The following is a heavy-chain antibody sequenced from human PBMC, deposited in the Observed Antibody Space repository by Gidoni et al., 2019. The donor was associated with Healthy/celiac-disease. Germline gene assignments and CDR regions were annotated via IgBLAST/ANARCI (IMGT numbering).Heavy chain of an antibody. V-gene: IGHV4-61*02. CDR2: IYTSGST. J-gene: IGHJ3*02. D-gene: IGHD3-22*01. Sequence: QVQLQESGSGLVKLSQTLSLTCPVSDGPISSGSHHWSWIRRHAGKGVEWIGRIYTSGSTNYKPSLKSQVTISVDTSKNQFTLKLSSVTAADTAVYYCASDFSGYYDSSGYYKGDAFDIWGQGTMVTVSS. CDR3: ASDFSGYYDSSGYYKGDAFDI. CDR1: DGPISSGSHH.